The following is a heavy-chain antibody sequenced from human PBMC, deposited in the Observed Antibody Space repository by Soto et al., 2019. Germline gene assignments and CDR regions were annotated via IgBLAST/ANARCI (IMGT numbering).Heavy chain of an antibody. CDR3: AHRDSYGRGYDAFAI. CDR1: GFPLSTSGVG. J-gene: IGHJ3*02. Sequence: QITLKESGPTLVKPTQTLTLTCTFSGFPLSTSGVGVGWIRQPPGKALECLALIYWDDDKRYSPSLKSRLSITKDTSKNHVLLTVTNMDPVDTATYYCAHRDSYGRGYDAFAIWGQGTMVTVSS. CDR2: IYWDDDK. V-gene: IGHV2-5*02. D-gene: IGHD5-18*01.